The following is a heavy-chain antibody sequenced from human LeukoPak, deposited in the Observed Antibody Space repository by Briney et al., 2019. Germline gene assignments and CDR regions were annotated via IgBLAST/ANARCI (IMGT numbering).Heavy chain of an antibody. Sequence: SVKVSCKASGGTFSSYAISWVRQAPGQGLEWMGRIIPIFGTANYAQKFHGRVTITTDESTSTAYMELSSLRSEDTAVYYCAREPTVVVAAPIDYWGQGTLVTVSS. D-gene: IGHD2-15*01. V-gene: IGHV1-69*05. CDR1: GGTFSSYA. CDR3: AREPTVVVAAPIDY. J-gene: IGHJ4*02. CDR2: IIPIFGTA.